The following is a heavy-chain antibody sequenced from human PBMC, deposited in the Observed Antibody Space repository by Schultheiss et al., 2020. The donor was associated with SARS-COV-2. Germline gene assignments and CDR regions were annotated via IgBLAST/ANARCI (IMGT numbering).Heavy chain of an antibody. Sequence: GESLKISCADSGFRFIYDYMNWVRQAPGKGLEWVSYISSSGYTIYYADSVKGRFTISRDNAKNSLYLQMNSLRAEDTAVYYCASVPYSSGWYRRGDAFDIWGQGTMVTVSS. J-gene: IGHJ3*02. D-gene: IGHD6-19*01. CDR1: GFRFIYDY. V-gene: IGHV3-11*04. CDR3: ASVPYSSGWYRRGDAFDI. CDR2: ISSSGYTI.